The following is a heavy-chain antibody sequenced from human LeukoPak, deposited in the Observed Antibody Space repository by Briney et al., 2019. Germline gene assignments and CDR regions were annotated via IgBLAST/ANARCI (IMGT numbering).Heavy chain of an antibody. Sequence: SGTLSLTCFVSGGSISNGNWCTWVRQPPGKGLEWIGEIYHTGTTNYNASLESRVTISVDTSKNQYSLKLSSVTAADTAVYYCARAQATVTRGPFDYWGQGTLVTVSS. CDR3: ARAQATVTRGPFDY. V-gene: IGHV4-4*02. CDR1: GGSISNGNW. CDR2: IYHTGTT. J-gene: IGHJ4*02. D-gene: IGHD4-17*01.